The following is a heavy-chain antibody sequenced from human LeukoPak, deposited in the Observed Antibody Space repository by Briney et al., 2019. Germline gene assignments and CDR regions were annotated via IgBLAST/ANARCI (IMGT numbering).Heavy chain of an antibody. J-gene: IGHJ4*02. Sequence: AETLSLTCTVSGGSITSRPYDWGWICQPPGKGLEYIVSSCSCGSTYYNSSLRSRVNISVDTSNNQLSLKFSSVTAADTAEFYCARHLSQEDGNKRGFDYWGQGTLVTVSS. CDR3: ARHLSQEDGNKRGFDY. V-gene: IGHV4-39*01. D-gene: IGHD5-24*01. CDR1: GGSITSRPYD. CDR2: SCSCGST.